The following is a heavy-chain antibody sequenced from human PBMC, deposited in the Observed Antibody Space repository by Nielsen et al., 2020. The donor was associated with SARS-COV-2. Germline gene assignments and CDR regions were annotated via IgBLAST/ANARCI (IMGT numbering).Heavy chain of an antibody. Sequence: GESLKISCAASGFTFSSYWMSWVRQAPGKGLEWVVNIKQDGSEKYYVDSVKGRFTISRDNAKNSLYLQMNSLRAEDTAVYYCGGGSSWYDAFDIWGQGTMVTVSS. J-gene: IGHJ3*02. V-gene: IGHV3-7*01. CDR3: GGGSSWYDAFDI. CDR2: IKQDGSEK. CDR1: GFTFSSYW. D-gene: IGHD6-13*01.